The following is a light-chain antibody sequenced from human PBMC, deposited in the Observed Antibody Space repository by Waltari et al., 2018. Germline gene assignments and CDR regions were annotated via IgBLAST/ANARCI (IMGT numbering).Light chain of an antibody. CDR2: EFS. Sequence: QSALTQPASVSGSPGQSITISCTGTSSDVWSYNLVPWYQQHPGKAPKVMIFEFSKRPSGVSNRFSGSTSGNTASLTISWLQAEDEADYYCCSYAGISIYVFGIGTKVTVL. CDR3: CSYAGISIYV. V-gene: IGLV2-23*02. CDR1: SSDVWSYNL. J-gene: IGLJ1*01.